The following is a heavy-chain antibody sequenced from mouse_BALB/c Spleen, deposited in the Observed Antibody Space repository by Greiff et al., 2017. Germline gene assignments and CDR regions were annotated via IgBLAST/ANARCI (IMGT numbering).Heavy chain of an antibody. V-gene: IGHV1S135*01. CDR2: IDPYNGGT. J-gene: IGHJ3*01. Sequence: VQLQQPGAELVKPGASVKVSCKASGYAFTSYNMYWVKQSHGKSLEWIGYIDPYNGGTSYNQKFKGKATLTVDKSSSTAYMHLNSLTSEDSAVYYCARGDYDGGTWFAYWGQGTLVTVSA. CDR1: GYAFTSYN. CDR3: ARGDYDGGTWFAY. D-gene: IGHD2-4*01.